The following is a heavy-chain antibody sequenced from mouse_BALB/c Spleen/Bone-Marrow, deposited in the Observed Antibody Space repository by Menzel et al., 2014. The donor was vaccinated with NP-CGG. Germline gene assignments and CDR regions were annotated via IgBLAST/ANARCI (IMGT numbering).Heavy chain of an antibody. CDR1: GFSLTNYG. CDR3: AREGNLAY. Sequence: QVQLKESGPGLVSPSQRLSITCTVSGFSLTNYGVHWVRRPPGKGLEWLGIIWAGGSTNYNSALMSRLSISKDNSKSQVFLKMNSLQTDDTAMYYCAREGNLAYWGQGTLVTVSA. J-gene: IGHJ3*01. CDR2: IWAGGST. D-gene: IGHD2-1*01. V-gene: IGHV2-9*02.